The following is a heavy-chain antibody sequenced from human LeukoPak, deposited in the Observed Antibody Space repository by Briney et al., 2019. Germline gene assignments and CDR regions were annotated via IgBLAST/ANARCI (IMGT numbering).Heavy chain of an antibody. CDR2: ISGGGDIT. J-gene: IGHJ3*02. CDR3: VRDYVYAFDT. V-gene: IGHV3-23*01. D-gene: IGHD3-16*01. Sequence: GGSLRLSCAASGFNFANHAMSWVRQTPGKGLEWVSAISGGGDITYYADSVTGRFTISRDNSKDTLFLQMHSLRPGDTAVYYCVRDYVYAFDTWGQGTMVTVSS. CDR1: GFNFANHA.